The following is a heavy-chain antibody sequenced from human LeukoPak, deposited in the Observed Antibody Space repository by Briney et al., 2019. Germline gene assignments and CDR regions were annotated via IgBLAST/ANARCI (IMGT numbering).Heavy chain of an antibody. J-gene: IGHJ4*02. CDR2: ISYDGSNK. CDR3: AKDIGGGYYLDYYFDY. D-gene: IGHD3-22*01. CDR1: GFTFSSYG. Sequence: PGGSLRLSCAATGFTFSSYGMHWVRQAPGKGLEWVAVISYDGSNKYYADSVKGRFTISRDNSKNTLYLQMNSLRAEDTAVYYCAKDIGGGYYLDYYFDYWGQGTLVTVSS. V-gene: IGHV3-30*18.